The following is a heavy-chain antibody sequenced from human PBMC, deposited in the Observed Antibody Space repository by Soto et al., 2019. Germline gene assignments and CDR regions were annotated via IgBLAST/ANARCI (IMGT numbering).Heavy chain of an antibody. CDR3: ARKVWFGELSPWFDP. CDR1: GGSISSGGYS. V-gene: IGHV4-30-2*01. D-gene: IGHD3-10*01. CDR2: IYHSGST. J-gene: IGHJ5*02. Sequence: SETLSLTCAVSGGSISSGGYSWSWIRQPPGKGLEWIGYIYHSGSTYYNPSLKSRVTISVDRSKNQFSLKLSSVTAADTAVYYCARKVWFGELSPWFDPWGQGTLVTVSS.